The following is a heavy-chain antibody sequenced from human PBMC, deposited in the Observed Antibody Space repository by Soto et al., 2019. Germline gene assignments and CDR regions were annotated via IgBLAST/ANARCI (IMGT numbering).Heavy chain of an antibody. V-gene: IGHV3-33*01. CDR3: ARGGNSLGGLDF. CDR2: IWYDGRNK. Sequence: PGGSLRLSCAASGFTFSSYGMHWVRQAPGKGLEWVAVIWYDGRNKYYADSVKGRFTISRDNSKNTLYLQMNSLRAEDTAVYYWARGGNSLGGLDFCGQGTTVTVS. D-gene: IGHD4-4*01. CDR1: GFTFSSYG. J-gene: IGHJ6*02.